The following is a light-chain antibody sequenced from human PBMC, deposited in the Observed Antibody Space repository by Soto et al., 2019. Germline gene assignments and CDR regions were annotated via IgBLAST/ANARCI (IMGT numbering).Light chain of an antibody. CDR1: SSDVGAYNY. J-gene: IGLJ1*01. CDR3: SSKRTTTSLV. CDR2: EAS. V-gene: IGLV2-14*01. Sequence: QSVLTQPASVSGSPGQTITISCSGTSSDVGAYNYVSWYQQHPGKAPKLMIYEASNRPSGVSDRFSGSKSGNTASLTISGLQPEDEADYYCSSKRTTTSLVFGTGTKVTVL.